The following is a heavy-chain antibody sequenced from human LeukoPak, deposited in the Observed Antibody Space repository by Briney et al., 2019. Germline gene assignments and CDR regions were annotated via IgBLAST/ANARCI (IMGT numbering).Heavy chain of an antibody. CDR3: ARDYDSSGYWNY. J-gene: IGHJ4*02. V-gene: IGHV4-30-4*01. CDR2: IYYSGST. CDR1: GGSISSYY. Sequence: SETLSLTCTVSGGSISSYYWSWIRQPPGKGLEWIGYIYYSGSTYYNPSLKSRVTISVDTSKNQFSLKLSSVTAADAAVYYCARDYDSSGYWNYWGQGTLVTVSS. D-gene: IGHD3-22*01.